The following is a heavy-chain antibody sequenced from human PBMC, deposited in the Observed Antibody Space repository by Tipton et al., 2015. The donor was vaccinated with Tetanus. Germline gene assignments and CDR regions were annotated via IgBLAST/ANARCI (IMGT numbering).Heavy chain of an antibody. J-gene: IGHJ4*02. V-gene: IGHV4-61*01. CDR1: GASIGSISYY. Sequence: TLSLTCTVSGASIGSISYYWSWIRQPPGKGLEWIGYPYYSGSTGYNPSLKSRVTISIDSSKNQFSLKLTSVTAADTAVYYCARDERYGYYAYWGQGALVTVSS. CDR2: PYYSGST. D-gene: IGHD4-17*01. CDR3: ARDERYGYYAY.